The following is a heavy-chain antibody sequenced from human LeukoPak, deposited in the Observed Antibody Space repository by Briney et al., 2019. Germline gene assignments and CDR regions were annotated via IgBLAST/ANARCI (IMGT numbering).Heavy chain of an antibody. Sequence: ASVKVSCKASGYTFTGYYMHWVRQAPGQGLEWMGGIIPIFGTANYAQKFQGRVTMTRDTSTSTVYMELSSLRSEDTAVYYCARDSYSSGWADAFDIWGQGTMVTVSS. CDR3: ARDSYSSGWADAFDI. J-gene: IGHJ3*02. CDR2: IIPIFGTA. CDR1: GYTFTGYY. V-gene: IGHV1-46*01. D-gene: IGHD6-19*01.